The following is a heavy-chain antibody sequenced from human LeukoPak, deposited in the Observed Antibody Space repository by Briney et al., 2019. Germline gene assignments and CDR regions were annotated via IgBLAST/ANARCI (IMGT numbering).Heavy chain of an antibody. Sequence: ASVKVSCKASGGTFSSYAISWVRQAPGQGLEWMGRIIPIFGTANYAQKFQGRVTITTDESTSTAYMELSSLRSEDTAVYYCASPSTMFRGYDAFDFRGQGTMVTVSS. J-gene: IGHJ3*01. CDR1: GGTFSSYA. CDR2: IIPIFGTA. D-gene: IGHD3-10*01. CDR3: ASPSTMFRGYDAFDF. V-gene: IGHV1-69*05.